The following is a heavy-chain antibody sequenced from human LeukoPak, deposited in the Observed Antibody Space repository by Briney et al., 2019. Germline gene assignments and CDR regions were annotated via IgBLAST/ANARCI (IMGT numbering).Heavy chain of an antibody. CDR1: GYTFTGYY. CDR3: ARAHSGYYYFDY. V-gene: IGHV1-2*02. Sequence: GASVTVSCRASGYTFTGYYLHWVRQAPGQGLEWMGWINPNSGGTNYAQKFQGRVTMTRDTSISAAYMELSRLRSDDTAVYYCARAHSGYYYFDYWGQGTLVTVSS. D-gene: IGHD3-22*01. CDR2: INPNSGGT. J-gene: IGHJ4*02.